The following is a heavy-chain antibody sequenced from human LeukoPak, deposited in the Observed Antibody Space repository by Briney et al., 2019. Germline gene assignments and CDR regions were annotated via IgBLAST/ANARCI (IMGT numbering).Heavy chain of an antibody. V-gene: IGHV3-13*01. Sequence: PGGSLRLSCAASGFTFSSYDMHWVRQATGKGLEWVSAIGTAGDTYYPGSVKGRFTISRENAKNSLYLQMNSLRAGDTAVYYCARGEYGTTVTCGMDVWGQGTTVTVSS. D-gene: IGHD4-17*01. CDR1: GFTFSSYD. J-gene: IGHJ6*02. CDR2: IGTAGDT. CDR3: ARGEYGTTVTCGMDV.